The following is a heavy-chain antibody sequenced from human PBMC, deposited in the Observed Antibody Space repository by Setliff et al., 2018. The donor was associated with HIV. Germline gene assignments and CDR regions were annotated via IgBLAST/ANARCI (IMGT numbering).Heavy chain of an antibody. V-gene: IGHV4-39*07. CDR2: IAYSGTTMYF. J-gene: IGHJ4*02. Sequence: PSETLSLTCNVSGGSFIGSSFQSTWIRQAPGKGLEWIGDIAYSGTTMYFNYNPSLETRLSLAEDTSRHQFSLKLTSVTADDTGIYYCARGPPFAYWGQGLLVTVSS. CDR3: ARGPPFAY. CDR1: GGSFIGSSFQ.